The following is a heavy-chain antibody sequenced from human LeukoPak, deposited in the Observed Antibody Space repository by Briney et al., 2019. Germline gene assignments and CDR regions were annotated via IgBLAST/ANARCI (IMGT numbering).Heavy chain of an antibody. Sequence: GGSLRLSCAASGFTFSSYSMNWVRQAPGKGLEWVSCISSSSSTIYYADSVKGRFTISRDNAKNSLYLQMNSLRAEDTAVYYCARVFFRSGWPERYMDVWGQGALVTVSS. V-gene: IGHV3-48*01. CDR1: GFTFSSYS. D-gene: IGHD6-19*01. CDR2: ISSSSSTI. J-gene: IGHJ4*02. CDR3: ARVFFRSGWPERYMDV.